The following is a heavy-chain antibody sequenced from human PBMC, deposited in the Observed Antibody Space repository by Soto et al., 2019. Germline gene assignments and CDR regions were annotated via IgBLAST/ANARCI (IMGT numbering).Heavy chain of an antibody. CDR2: IRGGGHTT. J-gene: IGHJ6*02. CDR1: GFTFDKYT. D-gene: IGHD4-17*01. Sequence: GGSLRLSCAASGFTFDKYTMTWVRQAPGKGLEWVSHIRGGGHTTYYAASVKGRFTISRDNSNNPLYLQMNSLRAEDTALYFCTKDSIGTTVTTSLHCYGMDVWGQGTTVTVSS. CDR3: TKDSIGTTVTTSLHCYGMDV. V-gene: IGHV3-23*01.